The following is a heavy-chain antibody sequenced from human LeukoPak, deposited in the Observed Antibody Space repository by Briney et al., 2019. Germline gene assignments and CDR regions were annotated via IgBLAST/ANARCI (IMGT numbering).Heavy chain of an antibody. Sequence: GGSLRLSCAASGFTVSSNYMSWVRQAPGKGLEWVSAISGSGGSTYYADSVKGRFTISRDNAKNSLYLQMNSLRAEDTAVYYCAVPLGYCSSTSCSYFDYWGQGTLVTVSS. J-gene: IGHJ4*02. CDR3: AVPLGYCSSTSCSYFDY. D-gene: IGHD2-2*01. CDR2: ISGSGGST. CDR1: GFTVSSNY. V-gene: IGHV3-21*01.